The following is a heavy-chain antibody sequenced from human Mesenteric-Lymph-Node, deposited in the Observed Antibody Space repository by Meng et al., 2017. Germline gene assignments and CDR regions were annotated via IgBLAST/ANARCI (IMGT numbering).Heavy chain of an antibody. CDR1: GFTFSYYG. D-gene: IGHD2-8*02. V-gene: IGHV3-33*01. CDR2: MWSDGSKQ. CDR3: AREYCTGGGCQSTRKNDAFDI. Sequence: GESLKISCAASGFTFSYYGMHWVRQAPGKGLEWVALMWSDGSKQYYTDSVKGRFTISRDNSQNTLYLQMSNLRAEDTAVYYCAREYCTGGGCQSTRKNDAFDIWGQGTMVTVSS. J-gene: IGHJ3*02.